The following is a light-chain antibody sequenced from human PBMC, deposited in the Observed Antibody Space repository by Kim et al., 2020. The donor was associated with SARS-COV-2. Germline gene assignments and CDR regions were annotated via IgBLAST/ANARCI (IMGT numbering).Light chain of an antibody. CDR2: DAS. Sequence: LLPGQRPTLPCRASQSVSSYLAWYKQKPGQAPRLLIYDASNRATGIPARFSGSGSGTDFTLTIGSLEPEDFAVYYCQQRGNWPLTFGGGTKVDIK. CDR3: QQRGNWPLT. CDR1: QSVSSY. V-gene: IGKV3-11*01. J-gene: IGKJ4*01.